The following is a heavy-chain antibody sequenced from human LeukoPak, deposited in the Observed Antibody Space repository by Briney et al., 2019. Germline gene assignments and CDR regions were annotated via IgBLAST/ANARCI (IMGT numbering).Heavy chain of an antibody. CDR3: ASVRLADERAWAY. Sequence: ASVKVSCKASGYTFIDFYIHWVRQAPGQGLEYVGWITPKSGDTYSPQRFQGRVTMTRDASISTAYMELSSLRSDDTAVYFCASVRLADERAWAYWGQGSLVTVSS. CDR2: ITPKSGDT. J-gene: IGHJ4*02. CDR1: GYTFIDFY. D-gene: IGHD3-3*02. V-gene: IGHV1-2*02.